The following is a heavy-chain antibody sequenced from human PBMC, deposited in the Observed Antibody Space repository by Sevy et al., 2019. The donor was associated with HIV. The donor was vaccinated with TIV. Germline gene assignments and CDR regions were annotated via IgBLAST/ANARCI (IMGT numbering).Heavy chain of an antibody. D-gene: IGHD6-13*01. CDR3: VAANSWEDY. J-gene: IGHJ4*02. CDR1: GFAFSNYW. V-gene: IGHV3-74*01. CDR2: VNRDGTST. Sequence: GGSLRLSCAASGFAFSNYWMHWVRQAPGKGLVWVSRVNRDGTSTTYADSVKGRFTISRDNAKNTLCLQMSSLRAEDTAVYYCVAANSWEDYWGQGTLVTVSS.